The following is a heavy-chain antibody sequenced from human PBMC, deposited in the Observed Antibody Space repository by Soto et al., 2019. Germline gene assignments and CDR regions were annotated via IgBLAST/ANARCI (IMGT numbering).Heavy chain of an antibody. CDR3: XXXMLASISRPFDY. V-gene: IGHV3-23*01. CDR2: ISGRGSSS. D-gene: IGHD5-12*01. J-gene: IGHJ4*02. CDR1: GFTFINFG. Sequence: EVQLLESGGGLVQPGGSLRLSCAASGFTFINFGMKWVRQAPGKGLEWVASISGRGSSSYYADSVKGRFTISRDNSRDTLFLQMDSLRAEDTAXXXXXXXMLASISRPFDYWGQGTLVTVSS.